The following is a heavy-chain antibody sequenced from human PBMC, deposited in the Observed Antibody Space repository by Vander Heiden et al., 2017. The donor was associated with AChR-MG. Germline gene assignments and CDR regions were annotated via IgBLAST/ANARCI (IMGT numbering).Heavy chain of an antibody. CDR3: ARDRIAARRTWGFDAFDI. CDR1: GFNFSSYA. V-gene: IGHV3-30-3*01. CDR2: ISYDGSNK. Sequence: QVQLVESGGGVVQPGRSLRLSCAAPGFNFSSYAMHWVRQAPGKGLEWVAVISYDGSNKYYADSVKGRFTISRDNSKNTLYLQMNSLRAEDTAVYYCARDRIAARRTWGFDAFDIWGQGTMVTVSS. D-gene: IGHD6-6*01. J-gene: IGHJ3*02.